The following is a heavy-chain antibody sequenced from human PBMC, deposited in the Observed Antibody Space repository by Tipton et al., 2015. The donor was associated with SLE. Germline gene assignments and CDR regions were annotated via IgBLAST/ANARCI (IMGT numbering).Heavy chain of an antibody. V-gene: IGHV3-33*08. J-gene: IGHJ6*03. Sequence: SLRLSCAASGFTFSDYYMSWIRQAPGKGLEWVAVIWYDGSNKYYADSMKGRFTISRDNSKNTLYLQMNSLRAEDTAVYYCARRGLTFNYYYYMDVWGKGTTVTVSS. D-gene: IGHD1-20*01. CDR3: ARRGLTFNYYYYMDV. CDR1: GFTFSDYY. CDR2: IWYDGSNK.